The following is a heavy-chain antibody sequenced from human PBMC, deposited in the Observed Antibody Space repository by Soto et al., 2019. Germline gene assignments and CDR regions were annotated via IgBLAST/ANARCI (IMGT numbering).Heavy chain of an antibody. CDR2: IYWENSK. CDR1: GFSLSTSGVG. Sequence: QITLKESGPALVKPTQTLTLTCTSSGFSLSTSGVGVGWIRQPPGKALEWRAVIYWENSKHYSPSLESRLTIHNDTSKNQVVLTVTNTDPVDTATYFCAHKGYGDYQPDYWGEGTLVTASS. J-gene: IGHJ4*02. V-gene: IGHV2-5*02. D-gene: IGHD4-17*01. CDR3: AHKGYGDYQPDY.